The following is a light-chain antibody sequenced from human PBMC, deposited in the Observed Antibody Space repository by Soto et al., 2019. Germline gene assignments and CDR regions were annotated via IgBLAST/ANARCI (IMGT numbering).Light chain of an antibody. CDR3: KSYAGSNTYV. CDR2: EVV. Sequence: QSALTQPPSASGSPGQSVTISFTGTKNDVGFYDLVSWYQHHPGNAPRLIIYEVVQRPSGVPDRFSGSKSGNTASLTVSGLQAADEADYFCKSYAGSNTYVFGSGTKVTVL. J-gene: IGLJ1*01. V-gene: IGLV2-8*01. CDR1: KNDVGFYDL.